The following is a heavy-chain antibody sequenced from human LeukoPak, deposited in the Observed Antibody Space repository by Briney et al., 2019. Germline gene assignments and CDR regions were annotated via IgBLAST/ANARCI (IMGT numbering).Heavy chain of an antibody. V-gene: IGHV3-21*01. Sequence: PGGSLRLSCAASGFTFSTYSMNWVRQAPGKGLEWVSSISSSSYIYYADSVKGRFTISRDNAKNSLYLQMNSLRAEDTAVYYCAREVYSSSWSYYFDYWGQGTLVTVSS. D-gene: IGHD6-13*01. CDR3: AREVYSSSWSYYFDY. CDR2: ISSSSYI. CDR1: GFTFSTYS. J-gene: IGHJ4*02.